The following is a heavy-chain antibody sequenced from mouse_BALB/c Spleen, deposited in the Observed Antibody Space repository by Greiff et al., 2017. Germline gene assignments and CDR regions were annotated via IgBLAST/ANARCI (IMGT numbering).Heavy chain of an antibody. CDR3: ARIGDYDYDGFAY. CDR1: GFSLTSYG. D-gene: IGHD2-4*01. V-gene: IGHV2-2*02. CDR2: IWSGGST. Sequence: QVQLQQSGPGLVQPSQSLSITCTVSGFSLTSYGVHWVRQSPGKGLEWLGVIWSGGSTDYNAAFISRLSISKDNSKSQVFFKMNSLQANDTAIYYCARIGDYDYDGFAYWGQGTLVTVSA. J-gene: IGHJ3*01.